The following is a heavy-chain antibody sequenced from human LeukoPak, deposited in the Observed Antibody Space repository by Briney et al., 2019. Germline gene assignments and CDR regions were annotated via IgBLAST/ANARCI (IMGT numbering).Heavy chain of an antibody. D-gene: IGHD3-22*01. CDR2: IDFTSRYI. J-gene: IGHJ4*02. Sequence: GGSLRLSCAASGFTFSSYSMNWVRQAPGKGLEWVSSIDFTSRYIYNADSVKGRFTTSRDNAKNSLDLQMNSLRAEDTAVYYCAKDSSSGFLLEADYWGQGTLVTVSS. CDR3: AKDSSSGFLLEADY. CDR1: GFTFSSYS. V-gene: IGHV3-21*01.